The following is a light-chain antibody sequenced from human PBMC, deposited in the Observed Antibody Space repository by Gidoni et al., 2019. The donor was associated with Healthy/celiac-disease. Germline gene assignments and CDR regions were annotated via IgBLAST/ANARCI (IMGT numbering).Light chain of an antibody. Sequence: SYELTQPPSVSVSPGQTARITCSGDKLGDKYASWYQQKPGQSPVLVIYQDSKRPSGLPERFSGSNSGNTATLTISGTQAMDEADYYCQAWDSIMAVVFGGGTKLTVL. J-gene: IGLJ2*01. CDR3: QAWDSIMAVV. CDR2: QDS. V-gene: IGLV3-1*01. CDR1: KLGDKY.